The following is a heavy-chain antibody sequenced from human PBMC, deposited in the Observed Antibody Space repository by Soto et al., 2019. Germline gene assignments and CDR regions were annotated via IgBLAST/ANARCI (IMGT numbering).Heavy chain of an antibody. J-gene: IGHJ6*02. CDR2: INHRGST. V-gene: IGHV4-34*01. D-gene: IGHD3-16*02. CDR1: GGSFSGYY. Sequence: QVQLQQWGAGLLKPSETLSLTCAVYGGSFSGYYWCWIRQPPGKGLEWIGEINHRGSTNYNPSHKSTITISLDTSKNHVSLNLSSGTASDTAVYCCVGGRNYDYVWGSSRPMDVWGQGSTVTVPS. CDR3: VGGRNYDYVWGSSRPMDV.